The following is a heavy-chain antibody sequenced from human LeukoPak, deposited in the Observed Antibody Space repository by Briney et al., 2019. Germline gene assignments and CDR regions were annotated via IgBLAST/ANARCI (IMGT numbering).Heavy chain of an antibody. CDR1: GVSISSYY. CDR2: IYYSGST. D-gene: IGHD2-15*01. V-gene: IGHV4-59*01. CDR3: ARTMEGYCSGGSCYQYSYYMDV. Sequence: SETLSLTCTASGVSISSYYLSWIRQPPGKGLEWIGYIYYSGSTNYNPSPKSGVTISVDKSKNQFPLQLISMPAADTAVDYCARTMEGYCSGGSCYQYSYYMDVWGKGTWVTV. J-gene: IGHJ6*03.